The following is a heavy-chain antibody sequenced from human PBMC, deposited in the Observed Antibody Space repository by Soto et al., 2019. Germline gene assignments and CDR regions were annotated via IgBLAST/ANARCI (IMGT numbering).Heavy chain of an antibody. CDR2: IYYSGST. CDR3: ARSPNYYYYGFDV. D-gene: IGHD3-10*01. Sequence: SETLSLTXTVSGGSVSSGDYFWSWLRQSPGKRLEWIAYIYYSGSTNYNPSLKSRATISVDTSKSQVSLTLTSMTAADAALYYCARSPNYYYYGFDVWGQGTAVTVSS. V-gene: IGHV4-61*08. CDR1: GGSVSSGDYF. J-gene: IGHJ6*02.